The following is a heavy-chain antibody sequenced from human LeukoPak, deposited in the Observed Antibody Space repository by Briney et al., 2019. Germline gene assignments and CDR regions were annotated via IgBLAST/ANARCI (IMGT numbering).Heavy chain of an antibody. CDR3: AKERGPYSSGWYGHNWFDP. J-gene: IGHJ5*02. CDR1: GFTFSSYA. V-gene: IGHV3-23*01. D-gene: IGHD6-19*01. Sequence: GGSLRLSCAASGFTFSSYAMSWVRQAPGKGLEWVSAISGSGGSTYYADSVKGRFTISRDNSKNTLYLQMNSLRAEDTAVYYCAKERGPYSSGWYGHNWFDPWGQGTLVTVSS. CDR2: ISGSGGST.